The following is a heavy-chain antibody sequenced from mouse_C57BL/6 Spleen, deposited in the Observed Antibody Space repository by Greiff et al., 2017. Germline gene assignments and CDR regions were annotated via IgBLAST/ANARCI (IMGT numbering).Heavy chain of an antibody. V-gene: IGHV5-6*01. Sequence: EVHLVESGGDLVKPGGSLKLSCAASGFTFSSYGMSWVRQTPDKRLEWVATISSGGSYTYYPDSVKGRFTISRDNAKNTLYLQMSSLKSEDTAMYYCARQLTGTWFAYWAKGLWSLSLQ. CDR3: ARQLTGTWFAY. CDR1: GFTFSSYG. D-gene: IGHD4-1*01. J-gene: IGHJ3*01. CDR2: ISSGGSYT.